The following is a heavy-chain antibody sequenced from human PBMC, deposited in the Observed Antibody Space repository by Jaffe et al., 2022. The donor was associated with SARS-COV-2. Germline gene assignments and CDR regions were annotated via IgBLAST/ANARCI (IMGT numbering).Heavy chain of an antibody. CDR3: ARDGYSDHFALLGY. CDR2: IYTTGSA. V-gene: IGHV4-61*02. D-gene: IGHD4-4*01. Sequence: QVQLQESGPGLVKPSQTLSLTCTVSGDSIRSGAYHWSWIRQPAGKGLEWIGRIYTTGSADYNPSLKSRATISVDTSKNQFSLKLSSVTAADTAVYYCARDGYSDHFALLGYWGQGTLVTVSS. CDR1: GDSIRSGAYH. J-gene: IGHJ4*02.